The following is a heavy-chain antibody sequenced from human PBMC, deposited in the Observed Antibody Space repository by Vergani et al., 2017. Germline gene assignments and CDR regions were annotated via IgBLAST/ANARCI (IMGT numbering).Heavy chain of an antibody. V-gene: IGHV4-59*01. J-gene: IGHJ4*02. Sequence: QVQLQESGPGLVKPSETLSLTCTVSGGSISSYYWSWIRQPPGKGLEWIGYIYYRGSTNYNPSLKSRVTISVDTSKNQFSLKLSSVTAADTAVYYCARDGRLGRGGGYFDYWGQGTLVTVSS. CDR3: ARDGRLGRGGGYFDY. CDR2: IYYRGST. CDR1: GGSISSYY. D-gene: IGHD1-1*01.